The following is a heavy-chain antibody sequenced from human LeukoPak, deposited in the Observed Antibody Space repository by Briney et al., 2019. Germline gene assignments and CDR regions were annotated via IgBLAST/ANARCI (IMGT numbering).Heavy chain of an antibody. V-gene: IGHV1-3*01. CDR1: GYTFTSYA. J-gene: IGHJ4*02. CDR2: INVGNGNT. Sequence: GASVKVSCKGSGYTFTSYAFHWVRQAPGQRLEWMGWINVGNGNTKYSQKFQGRVTFTRDTSASTAYMELSSLISEDTAVYYCARVNSFEVESYGYFDYWGQGTLVTVSS. D-gene: IGHD1-26*01. CDR3: ARVNSFEVESYGYFDY.